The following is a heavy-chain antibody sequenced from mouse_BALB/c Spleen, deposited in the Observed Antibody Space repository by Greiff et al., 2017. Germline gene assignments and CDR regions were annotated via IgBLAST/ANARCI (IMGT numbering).Heavy chain of an antibody. D-gene: IGHD2-4*01. CDR1: GFNIKDTY. Sequence: VHVKQSGAELVKPGASVKLSCTASGFNIKDTYMHWVKQRPEQGLEWIGRIDPANGNTKYDPKFQGKATITADTSSNTAYLQLSSLTSEDTAVYYCARSGYDYLYAMDYWGQGTSVTVSS. V-gene: IGHV14-3*02. CDR2: IDPANGNT. J-gene: IGHJ4*01. CDR3: ARSGYDYLYAMDY.